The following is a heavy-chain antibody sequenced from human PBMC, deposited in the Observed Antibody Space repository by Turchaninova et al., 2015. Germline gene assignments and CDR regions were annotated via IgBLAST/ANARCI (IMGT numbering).Heavy chain of an antibody. CDR2: IFHRGGT. J-gene: IGHJ4*02. Sequence: HVQLQESGPGLVKPSEPRSLTSAVSDYTISRGSNWVWILLPPKTGREWVGSIFHRGGTYYNPSLKSRVTISVDTSKNQFFLKLSSVTAADTAVYYCARRGNYDFVGDVDYWGQGTLVTVSS. CDR1: DYTISRGSN. CDR3: ARRGNYDFVGDVDY. D-gene: IGHD3-3*01. V-gene: IGHV4-38-2*01.